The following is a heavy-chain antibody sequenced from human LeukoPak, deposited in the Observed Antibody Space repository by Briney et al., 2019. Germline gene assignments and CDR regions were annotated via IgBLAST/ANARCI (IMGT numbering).Heavy chain of an antibody. D-gene: IGHD3-22*01. Sequence: GGSLRLSCAASGFTFSSYAMSWVRQAPGKGLEWVSGISGSGSSTYYANSVKGRFNISRDNSKNTLDLQMNSLRGEDMAVYYCAKRGYYYDSSGYCFDYWGQGTLVTVSS. CDR3: AKRGYYYDSSGYCFDY. CDR2: ISGSGSST. J-gene: IGHJ4*02. CDR1: GFTFSSYA. V-gene: IGHV3-23*01.